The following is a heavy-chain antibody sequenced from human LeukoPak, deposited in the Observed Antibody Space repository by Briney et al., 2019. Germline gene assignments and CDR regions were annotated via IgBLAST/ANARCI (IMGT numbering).Heavy chain of an antibody. Sequence: TSDTLSLTCAVYGESLNYYYWSWIRQSPGKGLEWIGDIFDGKTINYNPSLKSRVTISAATSSQQFSLNLKSVTAADTAVYFCASGAWAARLNSWAQGALVIVSS. CDR2: IFDGKTI. D-gene: IGHD4-23*01. V-gene: IGHV4-34*12. J-gene: IGHJ4*02. CDR1: GESLNYYY. CDR3: ASGAWAARLNS.